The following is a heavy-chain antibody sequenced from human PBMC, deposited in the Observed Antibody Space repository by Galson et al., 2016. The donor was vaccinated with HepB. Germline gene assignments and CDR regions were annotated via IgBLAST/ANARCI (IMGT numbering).Heavy chain of an antibody. CDR2: INHSGTS. D-gene: IGHD3-10*01. CDR1: GGSFSGFH. V-gene: IGHV4-34*10. CDR3: ARVSAGVRGWFDP. J-gene: IGHJ5*02. Sequence: QVQLQESGPGLVKPSETLSLTCAVYGGSFSGFHWSWIRQSPGTGLEWIGEINHSGTSDNNPSLKSRVTISVDTSKNQVSLRLNSVTAADTAVYYCARVSAGVRGWFDPWGQGTLVTVSS.